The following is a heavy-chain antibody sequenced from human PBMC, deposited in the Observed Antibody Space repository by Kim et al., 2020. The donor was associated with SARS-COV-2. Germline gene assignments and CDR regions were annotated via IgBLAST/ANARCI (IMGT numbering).Heavy chain of an antibody. V-gene: IGHV3-9*01. D-gene: IGHD3-22*01. Sequence: GGSLRLSCAASGFTFDDYAMHWVRQAPGKGLEWVSGISWNSGSIGYADSVKGRFTISRDNAKNSLYLQMNSLRAEDTALYYCAKSAPDKYYYDSSGPWVAFDIWGQGTMVTVSS. CDR2: ISWNSGSI. J-gene: IGHJ3*02. CDR3: AKSAPDKYYYDSSGPWVAFDI. CDR1: GFTFDDYA.